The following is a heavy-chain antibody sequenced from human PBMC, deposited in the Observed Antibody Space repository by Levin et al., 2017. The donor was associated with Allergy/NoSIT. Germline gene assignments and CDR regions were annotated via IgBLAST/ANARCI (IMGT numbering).Heavy chain of an antibody. D-gene: IGHD6-13*01. J-gene: IGHJ6*03. V-gene: IGHV1-58*02. CDR2: IVVGSGNT. CDR3: AATQYSSSLIYYMDV. CDR1: GFTFTSSA. Sequence: KISCKASGFTFTSSAMQWVRQARGQRLEWIGWIVVGSGNTNYAQKFQERVTITRDMSTSTAYMELSSLRSEDTAVYYCAATQYSSSLIYYMDVWGKGTTVTVSS.